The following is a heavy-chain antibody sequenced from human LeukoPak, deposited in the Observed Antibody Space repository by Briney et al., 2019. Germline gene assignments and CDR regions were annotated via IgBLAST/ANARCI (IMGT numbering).Heavy chain of an antibody. D-gene: IGHD4-17*01. Sequence: PGRSLRLSCAASGFTFSTYGMHWVRQAPGKGLEWVAVIWFDGSDKYYADSVKGRFTMSRDNSKNTLYLQMNSLRAEDTALYFCAKGLWGTTATPLDYWGQGTLVTVSS. V-gene: IGHV3-33*06. J-gene: IGHJ4*02. CDR3: AKGLWGTTATPLDY. CDR1: GFTFSTYG. CDR2: IWFDGSDK.